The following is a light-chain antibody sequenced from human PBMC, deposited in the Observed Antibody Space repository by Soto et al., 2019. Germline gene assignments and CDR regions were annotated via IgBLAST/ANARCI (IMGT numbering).Light chain of an antibody. CDR1: SSDVGGYKY. J-gene: IGLJ1*01. CDR2: DVS. Sequence: QSALTQPPSASGSLGQSVTISCTGTSSDVGGYKYVSWYQQYPGKAPKLIIYDVSQRPSGVPDRFSGSKSGNTASLTVSGLQADDEADYYYSSYAVSNNYVFGIGTKVTVL. V-gene: IGLV2-8*01. CDR3: SSYAVSNNYV.